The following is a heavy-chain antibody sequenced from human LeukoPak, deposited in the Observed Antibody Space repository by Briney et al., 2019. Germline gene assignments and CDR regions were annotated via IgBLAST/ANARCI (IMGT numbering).Heavy chain of an antibody. CDR2: ISYDGSNK. CDR1: GFTFSSYG. J-gene: IGHJ3*02. V-gene: IGHV3-30*03. Sequence: GGSLRLSCAASGFTFSSYGMHWVRQAPGKGLEWVAVISYDGSNKYYADSVKGRFTISRDNSKNTLYLQMNSPRAEDTAVYYCASARGLDAFDIWGQGTMVTVSS. CDR3: ASARGLDAFDI. D-gene: IGHD3-10*01.